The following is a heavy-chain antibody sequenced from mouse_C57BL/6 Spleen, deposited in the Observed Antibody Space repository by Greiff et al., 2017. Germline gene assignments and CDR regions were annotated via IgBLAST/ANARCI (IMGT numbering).Heavy chain of an antibody. CDR2: IYWDDDK. Sequence: QVTLKESGPGILQSSQTLSLTCSFSGFSLSTSGMGVSWIRQPSGKGLEWLAHIYWDDDKRYNPSLKSRLTISKDTSRNQVFLKITSVDTADTATYYCARSGGDAWFAYWGQGTLVTVSA. J-gene: IGHJ3*01. D-gene: IGHD3-3*01. CDR1: GFSLSTSGMG. V-gene: IGHV8-12*01. CDR3: ARSGGDAWFAY.